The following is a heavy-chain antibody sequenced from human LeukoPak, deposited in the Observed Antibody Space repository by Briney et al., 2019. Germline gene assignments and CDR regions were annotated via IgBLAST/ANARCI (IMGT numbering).Heavy chain of an antibody. CDR2: IKQDGSEK. CDR1: GFTFSSYW. D-gene: IGHD3-9*01. J-gene: IGHJ6*03. V-gene: IGHV3-7*01. CDR3: ARELRHSTYYYYYYMDV. Sequence: PGGSLRLSCAASGFTFSSYWMSWVRQAPGKGLEWVANIKQDGSEKYYVDSVKGRFTISRDNATNSLYLQMNSLRAEDTAVYYCARELRHSTYYYYYYMDVWGKGTTVTVSS.